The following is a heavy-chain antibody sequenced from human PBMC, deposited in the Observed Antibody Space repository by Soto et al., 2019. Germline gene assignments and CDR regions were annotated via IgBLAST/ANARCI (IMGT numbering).Heavy chain of an antibody. CDR2: IYYSGST. Sequence: SETLSLTCTVSGGSISSGGYYWSWIRQHPGKGLEWIGYIYYSGSTYYNPSLKSRVTISVDTSKNQFSLKLSSVTAADTAVYYCARGSPVVVVAATTRYFDYWGQGTLVTVSS. CDR3: ARGSPVVVVAATTRYFDY. D-gene: IGHD2-15*01. J-gene: IGHJ4*02. V-gene: IGHV4-31*03. CDR1: GGSISSGGYY.